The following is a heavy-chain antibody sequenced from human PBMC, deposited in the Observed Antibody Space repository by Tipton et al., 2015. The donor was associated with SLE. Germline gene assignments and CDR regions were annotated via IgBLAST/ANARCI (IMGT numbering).Heavy chain of an antibody. Sequence: SLRLSCAASGFTFSSYAMHWVRQAPGKGLEWVAVISYDGSNKYYADSVKGRFTISRDNSKNTLYLQMNSLRAEDTAVYYCARGVGSSWYIDYWGQGTLGTVSS. D-gene: IGHD6-13*01. CDR2: ISYDGSNK. J-gene: IGHJ4*02. CDR1: GFTFSSYA. V-gene: IGHV3-30*04. CDR3: ARGVGSSWYIDY.